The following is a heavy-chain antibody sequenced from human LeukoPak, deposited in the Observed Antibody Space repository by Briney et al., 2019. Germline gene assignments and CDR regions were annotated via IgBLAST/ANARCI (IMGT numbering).Heavy chain of an antibody. Sequence: TSETLSLTCTVSGGSISSYYWSWIRRPPGKGLEWIGYIYYSGSTNYNPSLKSRVTISVDTSKNQFSLKLSSVTAADTAVYYCARHYYYDSSGYIDCWGQGTLVTVSS. CDR2: IYYSGST. J-gene: IGHJ4*02. CDR3: ARHYYYDSSGYIDC. V-gene: IGHV4-59*08. D-gene: IGHD3-22*01. CDR1: GGSISSYY.